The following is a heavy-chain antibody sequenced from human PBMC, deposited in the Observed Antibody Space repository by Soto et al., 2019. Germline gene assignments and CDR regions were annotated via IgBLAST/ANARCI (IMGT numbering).Heavy chain of an antibody. CDR1: GFTFSSYG. CDR3: AKDSGYCSSTSCPENDYYYYYYMDV. CDR2: ISYDGSNK. D-gene: IGHD2-2*01. V-gene: IGHV3-30*18. Sequence: PGGSLRLSCAASGFTFSSYGMHWVRQAPGKGLEWVAVISYDGSNKYYADSVKGRFTISRDNSKNTLYLQMNSLRAEDTAVYYCAKDSGYCSSTSCPENDYYYYYYMDVWGKGTTVT. J-gene: IGHJ6*03.